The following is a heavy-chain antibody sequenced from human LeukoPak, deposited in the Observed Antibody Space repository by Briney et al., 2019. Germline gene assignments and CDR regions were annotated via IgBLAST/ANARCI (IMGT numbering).Heavy chain of an antibody. V-gene: IGHV4-38-2*02. CDR3: ARQIMTGTKRFDP. CDR2: IYYSGTT. D-gene: IGHD1-1*01. CDR1: GYSISSGYY. Sequence: SETLSLTCIVSGYSISSGYYWGWIRQPPGKGLEWIGSIYYSGTTYYNPSLKSRVTISVDTSKNQFSLKLSSVTAADTAVYYCARQIMTGTKRFDPWGQGTLVTVSS. J-gene: IGHJ5*02.